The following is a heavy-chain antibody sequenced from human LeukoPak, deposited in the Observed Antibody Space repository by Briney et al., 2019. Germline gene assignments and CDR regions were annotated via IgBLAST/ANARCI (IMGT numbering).Heavy chain of an antibody. CDR2: IYWNDGR. V-gene: IGHV2-5*01. CDR3: AHRLDVTHFDY. D-gene: IGHD3/OR15-3a*01. CDR1: GFSFSTRGVG. J-gene: IGHJ4*02. Sequence: PTLVKPTQTLTVTCTFSGFSFSTRGVGVGWIRQPPGKALEWLAFIYWNDGRHYRPSLESRLTITKDTSKNQVVLTVTNLDPMDTATYYRAHRLDVTHFDYWGQGILVTVSS.